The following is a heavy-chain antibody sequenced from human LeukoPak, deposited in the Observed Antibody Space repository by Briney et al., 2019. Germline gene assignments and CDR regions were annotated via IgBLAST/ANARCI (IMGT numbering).Heavy chain of an antibody. Sequence: GGSLRLSCAASGFTFISYSMNWVRQPPGKGREWVSSIIISNSYIYYPDSVKGRFTISRDNAKKSLYLQMKSLRAEDTAVYYCVSFGGSGSYSIDYWGQGTLVTVSS. CDR1: GFTFISYS. V-gene: IGHV3-21*01. D-gene: IGHD3-10*01. J-gene: IGHJ4*02. CDR2: IIISNSYI. CDR3: VSFGGSGSYSIDY.